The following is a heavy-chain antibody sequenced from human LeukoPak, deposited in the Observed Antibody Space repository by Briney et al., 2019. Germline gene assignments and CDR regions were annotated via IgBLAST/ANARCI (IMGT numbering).Heavy chain of an antibody. CDR3: ARAEAPETGGIWFGELWVY. CDR2: INPNSGGT. CDR1: GYTFTGYY. Sequence: ASVKVSCKASGYTFTGYYMHWVRQAHGQGLEWMGWINPNSGGTNYAQKFQGRVTMTRDTSISTAYMELSRLRSDDTAVYYCARAEAPETGGIWFGELWVYWGQGTLVTVSS. J-gene: IGHJ4*02. V-gene: IGHV1-2*02. D-gene: IGHD3-10*01.